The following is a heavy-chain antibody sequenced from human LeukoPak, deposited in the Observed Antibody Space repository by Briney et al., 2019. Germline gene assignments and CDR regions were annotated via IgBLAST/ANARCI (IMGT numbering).Heavy chain of an antibody. Sequence: GGSLRLSCAASGFTFSSYWMHWVRQAPGKGRGWVSRINSDGSSTIYADSVKGGFTISRDNAKNTLYRQMNSLRAEDTAVYYCARVAFSGWYDDVFDIWGQGTMVTVSS. CDR1: GFTFSSYW. D-gene: IGHD6-19*01. CDR2: INSDGSST. J-gene: IGHJ3*02. V-gene: IGHV3-74*01. CDR3: ARVAFSGWYDDVFDI.